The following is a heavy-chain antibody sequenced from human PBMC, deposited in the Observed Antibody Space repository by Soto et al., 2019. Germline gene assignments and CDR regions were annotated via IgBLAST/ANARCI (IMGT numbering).Heavy chain of an antibody. V-gene: IGHV1-3*01. CDR3: ASLPTGGNRSGPIGL. CDR1: GYTFTSYA. CDR2: INAGNGNT. J-gene: IGHJ4*02. D-gene: IGHD6-19*01. Sequence: SVKVSCKASGYTFTSYAMHWVRQAPGQRLEWMGWINAGNGNTKYSQKFQGRVTITRDTSASTAYMELSSLRSEDTAVYYCASLPTGGNRSGPIGLCGQGTLVTVSS.